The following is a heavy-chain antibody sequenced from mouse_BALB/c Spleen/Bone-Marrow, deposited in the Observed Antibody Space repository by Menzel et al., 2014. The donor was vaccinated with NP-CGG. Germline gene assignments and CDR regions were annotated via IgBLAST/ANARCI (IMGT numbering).Heavy chain of an antibody. D-gene: IGHD1-1*01. V-gene: IGHV1-20*02. J-gene: IGHJ2*01. CDR1: GYSFTGYF. CDR3: ARSGYYGSSYFDY. CDR2: INPYNGGT. Sequence: EVQLQQSGPELVKPGASVKISCKASGYSFTGYFMNWVMPSHGKSLEWIGRINPYNGGTFYNQKFKGKATLTVDKSSSTAHMELRSPASEDSAVYYCARSGYYGSSYFDYWGQGTTLTVSS.